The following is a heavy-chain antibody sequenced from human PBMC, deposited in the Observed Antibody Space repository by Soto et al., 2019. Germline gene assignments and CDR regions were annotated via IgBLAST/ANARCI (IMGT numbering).Heavy chain of an antibody. CDR2: IIPIFGTA. V-gene: IGHV1-69*13. Sequence: SVKVSCKASVGTFSSYAIRWVRQAPGQGLEWMGGIIPIFGTANYAQKFQGRVTITADESTSTAYMELSSLRSEDTAVYYCARGGTISPDVWGQGTTVTVSS. CDR3: ARGGTISPDV. D-gene: IGHD3-3*01. J-gene: IGHJ6*02. CDR1: VGTFSSYA.